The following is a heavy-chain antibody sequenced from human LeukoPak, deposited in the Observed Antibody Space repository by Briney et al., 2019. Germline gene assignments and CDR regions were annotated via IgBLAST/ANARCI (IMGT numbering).Heavy chain of an antibody. D-gene: IGHD3-10*01. V-gene: IGHV1-2*02. Sequence: GASVKVSCKASGYTFTGYYMHWVRQAPGQGLEWMGWINPNSGGTNYAQKFQGRVTMTRDTSISTAYTELSRLRSDDTAVYYCAREVYGSGRAANLDYWGQGTLVTVSS. J-gene: IGHJ4*02. CDR1: GYTFTGYY. CDR3: AREVYGSGRAANLDY. CDR2: INPNSGGT.